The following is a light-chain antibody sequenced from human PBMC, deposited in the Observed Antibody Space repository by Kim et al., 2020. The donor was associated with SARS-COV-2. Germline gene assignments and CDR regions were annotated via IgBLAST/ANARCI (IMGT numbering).Light chain of an antibody. CDR3: QQYGNWPQT. J-gene: IGKJ1*01. V-gene: IGKV3-15*01. Sequence: VSRGERAILSCRASQSVGSNLAWYQQTPGQAPRLLIYGASSRATGIPPRFSGSGSGTDFTLTISSLQSEDSAVYSCQQYGNWPQTFGQGTKVDIK. CDR2: GAS. CDR1: QSVGSN.